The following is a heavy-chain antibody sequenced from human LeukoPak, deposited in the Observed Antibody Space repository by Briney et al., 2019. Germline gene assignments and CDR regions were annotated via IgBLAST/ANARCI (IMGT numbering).Heavy chain of an antibody. J-gene: IGHJ4*02. D-gene: IGHD6-19*01. V-gene: IGHV4-59*01. Sequence: SETLSLTCAVCGGSFSGYYWSWIRQPPGKGLEWIGYIYYSGSTNYNPSLKSRVTISVDTSKNQFSLKLSSVTAADTAVYYCARLAVAGTPDDYWGQGTLVTVSS. CDR2: IYYSGST. CDR3: ARLAVAGTPDDY. CDR1: GGSFSGYY.